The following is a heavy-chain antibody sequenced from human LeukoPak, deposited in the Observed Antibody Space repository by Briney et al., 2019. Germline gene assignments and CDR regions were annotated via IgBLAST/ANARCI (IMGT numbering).Heavy chain of an antibody. V-gene: IGHV3-7*01. J-gene: IGHJ4*02. Sequence: GRSLGLSRAAPGFTFSSYWMSWVRQGPGKGLEWVANIKQDGSEKYYVDSVKGRFTISRDNAKNSLYLQMNSLRAEDTAVYYCASKGWRSSWPFDYWGQGTLVTVSS. CDR3: ASKGWRSSWPFDY. CDR1: GFTFSSYW. CDR2: IKQDGSEK. D-gene: IGHD6-13*01.